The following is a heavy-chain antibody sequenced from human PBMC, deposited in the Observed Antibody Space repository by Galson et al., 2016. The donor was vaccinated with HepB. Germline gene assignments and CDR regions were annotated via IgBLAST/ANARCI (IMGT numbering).Heavy chain of an antibody. D-gene: IGHD6-13*01. V-gene: IGHV3-49*03. Sequence: SLRLSCAASGFTFGDYAMSWFRQAPGKGLEWVGFIRSKAYGGTTEYAASVKGRLTISTDDSKSIAYLKMNSLKTEDTAIYYCTKLGGSFQYSSSWYAFDNWGQGTMVTVSS. CDR2: IRSKAYGGTT. CDR3: TKLGGSFQYSSSWYAFDN. CDR1: GFTFGDYA. J-gene: IGHJ3*02.